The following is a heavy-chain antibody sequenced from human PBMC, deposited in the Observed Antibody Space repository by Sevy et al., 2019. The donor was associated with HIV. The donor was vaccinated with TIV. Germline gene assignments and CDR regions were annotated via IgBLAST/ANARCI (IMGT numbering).Heavy chain of an antibody. CDR3: ATRRPPYCDCPIDF. D-gene: IGHD4-17*01. Sequence: GGSLRLSCTVSGFIFSNFAMHWVRQAPGKGLEWVGRIKSKTDGGSADYSAPVKGRFTISRDDSENTLYLQMNSLKTEDTAVYYCATRRPPYCDCPIDFWGQGILVTVSS. J-gene: IGHJ4*02. V-gene: IGHV3-15*01. CDR1: GFIFSNFA. CDR2: IKSKTDGGSA.